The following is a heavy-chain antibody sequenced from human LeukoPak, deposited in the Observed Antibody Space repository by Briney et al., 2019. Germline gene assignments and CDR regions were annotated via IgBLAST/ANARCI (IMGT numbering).Heavy chain of an antibody. CDR3: ARGSTYYDSSGQVPFDY. J-gene: IGHJ4*02. CDR2: IGSSGGGI. Sequence: PGGSLRLSCAASGFTFSTYTMYWVRHPPGKRLEWVSIIGSSGGGIHYADSVKGRFTISRDNGKNTLYLQLNSLRAEDTAVYYCARGSTYYDSSGQVPFDYWGQGTLVTVSS. V-gene: IGHV3-48*01. CDR1: GFTFSTYT. D-gene: IGHD3-22*01.